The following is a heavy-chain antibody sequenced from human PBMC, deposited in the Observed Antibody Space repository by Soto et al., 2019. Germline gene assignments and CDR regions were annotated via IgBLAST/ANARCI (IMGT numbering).Heavy chain of an antibody. J-gene: IGHJ5*02. D-gene: IGHD2-15*01. CDR2: LIPLFDMT. Sequence: QVQLVQSGAEVKKPGSSVKVSCKASGGTFSSYAISWVRQAPGQGLEWMGGLIPLFDMTNYAQKFQGRVTITADKSTGTAHMELSGLRSEDTAIYYCARGVWDCSGGGCSGWFDPWGQGTLVTVSS. V-gene: IGHV1-69*17. CDR3: ARGVWDCSGGGCSGWFDP. CDR1: GGTFSSYA.